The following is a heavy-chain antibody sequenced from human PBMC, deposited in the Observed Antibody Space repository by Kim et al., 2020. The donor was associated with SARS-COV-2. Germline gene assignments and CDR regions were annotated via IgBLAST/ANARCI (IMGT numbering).Heavy chain of an antibody. V-gene: IGHV3-48*02. CDR2: ITKSSTTI. CDR1: GFTFSAYD. CDR3: VRDRMGGAFDM. J-gene: IGHJ3*02. D-gene: IGHD3-16*01. Sequence: GGSRRLSCATSGFTFSAYDMNWVRQAPGKGLEWLSFITKSSTTIYYADSVEGRFTISRDNAKNSLFLQMNSLRDEDTALYYCVRDRMGGAFDMWGQGTMVTVSS.